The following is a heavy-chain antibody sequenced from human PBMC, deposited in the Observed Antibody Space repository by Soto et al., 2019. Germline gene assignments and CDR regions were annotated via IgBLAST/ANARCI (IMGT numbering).Heavy chain of an antibody. CDR2: ISYDGNNK. J-gene: IGHJ4*02. CDR1: GFTFSSYG. Sequence: QVQLVESGGGVVQPGRSLRLSCEASGFTFSSYGMHWVRQAPGKGLEWVAVISYDGNNKYYADSVKGRFTISRDNSKNTLYLQMNSLRAEDTAVYYCAKGARGYSGYVTIPANWGQGTLVTVSS. V-gene: IGHV3-30*18. CDR3: AKGARGYSGYVTIPAN. D-gene: IGHD5-12*01.